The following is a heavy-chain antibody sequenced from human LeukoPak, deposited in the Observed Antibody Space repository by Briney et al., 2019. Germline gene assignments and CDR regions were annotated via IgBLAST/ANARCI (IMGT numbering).Heavy chain of an antibody. CDR1: GFTFSSYA. J-gene: IGHJ4*02. D-gene: IGHD3-9*01. V-gene: IGHV3-64D*06. CDR2: ISSNGGST. CDR3: VKVEDYDILTGYYRHYFDY. Sequence: PGGSLRLSCSASGFTFSSYAMHWVRQAPGKGLEYVSAISSNGGSTCYADSVKGRFTISRDNSKNTLYLQMSSLRAEDTDVYYCVKVEDYDILTGYYRHYFDYWGQGTMVTVSS.